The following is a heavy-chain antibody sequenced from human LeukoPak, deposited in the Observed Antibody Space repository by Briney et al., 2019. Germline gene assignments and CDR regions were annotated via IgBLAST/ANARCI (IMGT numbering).Heavy chain of an antibody. D-gene: IGHD2-2*02. V-gene: IGHV4-39*07. Sequence: KTSETLSLTCTVSSGSIGSSSNYWGWIRQAPGKGLEWIGNVYYSGSTYYNPSLNSRVTISVDTSKNQFSLKLSSVTAADTAVYYCARLGPRDFVVVPAPISGWFELWGQGTLVTVSS. CDR2: VYYSGST. CDR1: SGSIGSSSNY. CDR3: ARLGPRDFVVVPAPISGWFEL. J-gene: IGHJ5*02.